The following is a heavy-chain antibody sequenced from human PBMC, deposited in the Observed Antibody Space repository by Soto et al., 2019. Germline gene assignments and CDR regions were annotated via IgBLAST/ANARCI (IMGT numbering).Heavy chain of an antibody. CDR1: GGSISSGGYY. Sequence: TLSLTCTVSGGSISSGGYYWSWIRQHPGKGLEWIGYIYYSGSTYYNPSLKSRATISVDTSKNQFSLKLSSVTAADTAVYYCAREGRGYSYGTFDYWGQGTLVTVSS. J-gene: IGHJ4*02. CDR2: IYYSGST. D-gene: IGHD5-18*01. CDR3: AREGRGYSYGTFDY. V-gene: IGHV4-31*03.